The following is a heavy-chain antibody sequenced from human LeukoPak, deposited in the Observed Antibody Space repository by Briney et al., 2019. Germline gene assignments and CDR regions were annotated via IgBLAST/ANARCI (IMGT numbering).Heavy chain of an antibody. J-gene: IGHJ3*02. CDR1: GFTFDDYA. CDR3: AKSGSSSRHRKMHAFDI. V-gene: IGHV3-9*01. Sequence: GRSLRLSCAASGFTFDDYAMHWVRQAPGKGLEWVSGISWNSGSIGYADSVKGRFTISRDNARNSLYLQMNSLRAEDTALYYCAKSGSSSRHRKMHAFDIWGQGTMVTVSS. CDR2: ISWNSGSI. D-gene: IGHD6-13*01.